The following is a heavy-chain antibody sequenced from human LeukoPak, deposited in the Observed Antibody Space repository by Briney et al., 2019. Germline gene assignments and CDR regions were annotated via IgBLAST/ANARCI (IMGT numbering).Heavy chain of an antibody. V-gene: IGHV3-30*02. J-gene: IGHJ6*03. CDR1: GFAFINSG. Sequence: SGGSLRLSCAASGFAFINSGMHWVRQAPGRRLQWVAFIRYDGSNTYYADSVKGRFIISRDNSKNNVYLQMNSLRVEDTAVYYCAKDWGSDIYYFYMDVWGKGTTVTVSS. CDR3: AKDWGSDIYYFYMDV. CDR2: IRYDGSNT. D-gene: IGHD3-16*01.